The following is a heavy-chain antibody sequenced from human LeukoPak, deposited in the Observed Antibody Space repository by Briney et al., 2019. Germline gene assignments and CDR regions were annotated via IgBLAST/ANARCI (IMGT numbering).Heavy chain of an antibody. D-gene: IGHD3-22*01. CDR1: GGTFSSYA. CDR3: ARDYYDSSGYYYPIDY. CDR2: IIPILGIA. Sequence: SVKVSCKASGGTFSSYAISWVRQAPGQELEWMGRIIPILGIANYAQKFQGRVTITADKSTSTAYMELSSLRSEDTAVYYCARDYYDSSGYYYPIDYWGQGTLVTVSS. V-gene: IGHV1-69*04. J-gene: IGHJ4*02.